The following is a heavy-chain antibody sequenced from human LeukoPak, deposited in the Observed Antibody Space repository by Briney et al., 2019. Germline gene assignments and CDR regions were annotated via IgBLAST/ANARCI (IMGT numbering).Heavy chain of an antibody. D-gene: IGHD3-9*01. V-gene: IGHV3-48*02. J-gene: IGHJ4*02. CDR1: GFTFSTYS. CDR3: ARVILTGYYNPLDY. CDR2: ISRSSATI. Sequence: GGSLRLSCAASGFTFSTYSMSWVRQAPGKGLEWVSYISRSSATIYYADSVKGRFTISRDNAKNSLYLQMNSLRDEDTAVYYCARVILTGYYNPLDYWGQGTLVTISS.